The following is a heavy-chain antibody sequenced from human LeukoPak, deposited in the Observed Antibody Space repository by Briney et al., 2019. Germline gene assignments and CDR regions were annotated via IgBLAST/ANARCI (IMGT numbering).Heavy chain of an antibody. CDR2: ISYDGSNK. V-gene: IGHV3-30*04. J-gene: IGHJ6*03. Sequence: GGSLRLSCAASGFTFSSYAMHWVRQAPGKGLEGVAVISYDGSNKYYADSVKGRFTISRDNSKNTLYLQMNSLRAEDTAVYYCARLVYLAAAEVDYMDVWGKGTTVTVSS. D-gene: IGHD6-13*01. CDR1: GFTFSSYA. CDR3: ARLVYLAAAEVDYMDV.